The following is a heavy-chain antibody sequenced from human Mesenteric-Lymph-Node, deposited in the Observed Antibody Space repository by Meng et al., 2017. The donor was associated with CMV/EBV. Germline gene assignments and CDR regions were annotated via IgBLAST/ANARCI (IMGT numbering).Heavy chain of an antibody. CDR3: AKGLGASGFYGMDV. Sequence: GESLKISCAASGFTFSSYSMNWVRQAPGKGLEWVSSISSSSYIYYADSVKGRFTISRDNAKNSLYLQMNSLRAEDTAVYYCAKGLGASGFYGMDVWGRGTTVTVSS. D-gene: IGHD3-9*01. V-gene: IGHV3-21*01. CDR1: GFTFSSYS. CDR2: ISSSSYI. J-gene: IGHJ6*02.